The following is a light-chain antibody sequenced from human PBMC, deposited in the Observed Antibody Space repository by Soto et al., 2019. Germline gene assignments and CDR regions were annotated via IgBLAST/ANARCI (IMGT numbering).Light chain of an antibody. Sequence: QSALTQPASVSGSPGQSITISCTGTSSDVSGYNYVSWYQQHPGKAPKVMIYEVSNRPSGVSNRFSASKSGKTASLTISGLQAEDEADYYCSSYTSSSTWVFXGGTKITVL. V-gene: IGLV2-14*01. CDR3: SSYTSSSTWV. CDR2: EVS. CDR1: SSDVSGYNY. J-gene: IGLJ3*02.